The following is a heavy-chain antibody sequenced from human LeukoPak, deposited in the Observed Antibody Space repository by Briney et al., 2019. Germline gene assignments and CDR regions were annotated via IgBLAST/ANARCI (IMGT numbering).Heavy chain of an antibody. D-gene: IGHD3-3*02. Sequence: PGGSLRLSCAASGFIVSNTYMTWVRQAPGEGLEWVSDIHNDGSTYYSASVKGRFTISRDNSKNMLFLRMNSLRVEDTAVYFCASLARDYWGQGTLVSVSS. V-gene: IGHV3-53*01. CDR3: ASLARDY. CDR1: GFIVSNTY. CDR2: IHNDGST. J-gene: IGHJ4*02.